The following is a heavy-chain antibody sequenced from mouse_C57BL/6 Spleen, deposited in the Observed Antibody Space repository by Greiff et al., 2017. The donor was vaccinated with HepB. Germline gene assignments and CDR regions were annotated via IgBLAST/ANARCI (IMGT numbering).Heavy chain of an antibody. CDR1: GYTFTDYE. Sequence: QVQLQQSGAELVRPGASVTLSCKASGYTFTDYEMHWVKQTPVHGLEWIGAIDPETGGTAYNQKFKGKAILTADKSSSTAYMDLRSLTSEDSAVYYCSYYGSSYRFDYWGQGTTLTVSS. D-gene: IGHD1-1*01. V-gene: IGHV1-15*01. CDR2: IDPETGGT. CDR3: SYYGSSYRFDY. J-gene: IGHJ2*01.